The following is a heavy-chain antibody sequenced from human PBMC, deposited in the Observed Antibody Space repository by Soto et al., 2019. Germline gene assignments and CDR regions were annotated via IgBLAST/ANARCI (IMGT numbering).Heavy chain of an antibody. CDR3: ASGVVPAARHNYYYMDV. CDR2: INHSGST. J-gene: IGHJ6*03. Sequence: QVQLQQWGAGLLKPSETLSLTCAVYGGSFSGYYWSWIRQPPRKGLEWIGEINHSGSTNYNPSLKSRVTISVDTSKNQFSLKLSSVTAADTAVYYCASGVVPAARHNYYYMDVWGTGTTVTVSS. V-gene: IGHV4-34*01. D-gene: IGHD2-2*01. CDR1: GGSFSGYY.